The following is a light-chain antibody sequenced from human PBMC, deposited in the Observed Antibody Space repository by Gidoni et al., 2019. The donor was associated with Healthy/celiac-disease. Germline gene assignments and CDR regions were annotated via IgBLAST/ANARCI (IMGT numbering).Light chain of an antibody. Sequence: EIVLTQSPGTLSLSPGERATLSCRASQSVSSNYLAWYQQKPGQAPRLLIYGASSRATGIPDRFSGSESGTDFTLTISRLEPEDFAVYYVQQYGSSPRTFGQGTKLEIK. CDR2: GAS. V-gene: IGKV3-20*01. J-gene: IGKJ2*02. CDR3: QQYGSSPRT. CDR1: QSVSSNY.